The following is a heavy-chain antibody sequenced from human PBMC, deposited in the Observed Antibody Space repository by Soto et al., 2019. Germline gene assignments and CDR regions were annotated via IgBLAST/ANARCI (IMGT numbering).Heavy chain of an antibody. Sequence: QVQLVQSGAELKKPGASVKVSCKSSGYTFSNYIFNWVRQAPGQGLEWLGWISAYNGNTEYARDFQARITMTTDISTSTAYMELMSLTSDDTAVYSCAREPTPTDYGDYSVYFDYWGQGTLVTVSS. CDR3: AREPTPTDYGDYSVYFDY. D-gene: IGHD4-17*01. CDR2: ISAYNGNT. J-gene: IGHJ4*02. CDR1: GYTFSNYI. V-gene: IGHV1-18*01.